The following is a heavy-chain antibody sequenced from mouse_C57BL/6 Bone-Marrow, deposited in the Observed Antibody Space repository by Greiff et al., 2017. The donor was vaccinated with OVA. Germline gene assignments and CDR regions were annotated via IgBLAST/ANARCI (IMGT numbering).Heavy chain of an antibody. CDR3: AGGTLYWYFDV. Sequence: VQLQQSGAELVKPGASVKISCKASGYAFSSYWMNWVKQRPGKGLEWIGQIYPGDGDTNHNGKFKGKATLTADKSSSTAYMQLSSLTSEDSAVYFCAGGTLYWYFDVWGTGTTVTVSS. J-gene: IGHJ1*03. CDR2: IYPGDGDT. CDR1: GYAFSSYW. V-gene: IGHV1-80*01. D-gene: IGHD4-1*01.